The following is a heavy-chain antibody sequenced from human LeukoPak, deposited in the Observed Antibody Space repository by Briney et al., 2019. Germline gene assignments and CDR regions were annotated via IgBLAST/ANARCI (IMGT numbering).Heavy chain of an antibody. CDR2: INHSGST. V-gene: IGHV4-34*01. Sequence: PSETLSLTCAVYGGSFSGYYRSWIRQPPGKGLEWIGEINHSGSTNYNPSLKSRVTISVDTSKNQFSLKLSSVTAADTAEYYCARGRTAHSWPASSFDYWGQGTLVTVSS. CDR1: GGSFSGYY. D-gene: IGHD2-15*01. CDR3: ARGRTAHSWPASSFDY. J-gene: IGHJ4*02.